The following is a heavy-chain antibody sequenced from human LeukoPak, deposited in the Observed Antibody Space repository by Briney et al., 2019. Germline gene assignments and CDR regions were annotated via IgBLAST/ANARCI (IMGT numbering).Heavy chain of an antibody. CDR2: ISSSGSTI. V-gene: IGHV3-11*01. CDR1: GSTFSDYY. D-gene: IGHD5-12*01. CDR3: ARDPQGVATEYYYGMDV. Sequence: GGSLRLSCAASGSTFSDYYMSWIRQAPGKGLEWVSYISSSGSTIYYADSVKGRFTISRDNAKNSLYLQMNSLRAEDTAVYYCARDPQGVATEYYYGMDVWGQGTTVTVSS. J-gene: IGHJ6*02.